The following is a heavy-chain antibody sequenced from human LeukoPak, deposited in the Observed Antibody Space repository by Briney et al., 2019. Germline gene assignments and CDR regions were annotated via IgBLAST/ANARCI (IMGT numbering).Heavy chain of an antibody. D-gene: IGHD2-2*01. CDR2: IYHSGST. CDR3: ARAPTTYCLSTSCQPYFDY. J-gene: IGHJ4*02. CDR1: GGSISSGGYS. V-gene: IGHV4-30-2*01. Sequence: SQTLSLTCAVSGGSISSGGYSWSWIRQPPGKGLEWIGYIYHSGSTYYNPSLKSRVTISVDTSKNQFSLKLTSVTAADTAVYFCARAPTTYCLSTSCQPYFDYWGQGILVTVSS.